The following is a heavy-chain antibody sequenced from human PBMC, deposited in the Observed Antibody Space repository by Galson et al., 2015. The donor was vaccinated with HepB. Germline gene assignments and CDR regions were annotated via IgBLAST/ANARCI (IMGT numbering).Heavy chain of an antibody. CDR2: INSDGRST. V-gene: IGHV3-74*01. CDR1: GFTFSSYW. D-gene: IGHD3-10*01. J-gene: IGHJ6*02. CDR3: ARGPAPYYPVRVDYYHYYGMDV. Sequence: SLRLSCAASGFTFSSYWMHWVRQAPGRGLVWVSRINSDGRSTSYADSVKGRFTISRDNAKNTLSLQMNSLRAEDTAVYYCARGPAPYYPVRVDYYHYYGMDVWGQGTTVTVSS.